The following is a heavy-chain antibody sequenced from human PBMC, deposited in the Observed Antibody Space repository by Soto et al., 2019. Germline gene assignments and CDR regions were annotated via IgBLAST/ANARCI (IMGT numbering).Heavy chain of an antibody. J-gene: IGHJ4*02. CDR2: INAGNGNT. CDR3: ARGITLPTPLDY. D-gene: IGHD1-20*01. Sequence: QVQLVQSGAEEKKPGASVRVSGRAPDSTFITYACHWLGQPPGQRLEWMGWINAGNGNTKYSQKFQGRVTITRDTSASTAYMELSSLRSEDTAVYYCARGITLPTPLDYWGQGTLVTVSS. CDR1: DSTFITYA. V-gene: IGHV1-3*05.